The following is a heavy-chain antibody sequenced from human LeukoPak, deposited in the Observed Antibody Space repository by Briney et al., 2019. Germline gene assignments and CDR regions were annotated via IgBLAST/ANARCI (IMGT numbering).Heavy chain of an antibody. Sequence: PSETLSLTCTVSGVSISSYYWSWVRQPPGKGLEWVGEIYHGGRTNYNPSPKRRVIISVYKTKNQFSLKLSSVTAADPAVYYCARERPRIAAAGDHFDYWGQGPLVPVSS. CDR1: GVSISSYY. V-gene: IGHV4-59*12. D-gene: IGHD6-13*01. CDR3: ARERPRIAAAGDHFDY. J-gene: IGHJ4*02. CDR2: IYHGGRT.